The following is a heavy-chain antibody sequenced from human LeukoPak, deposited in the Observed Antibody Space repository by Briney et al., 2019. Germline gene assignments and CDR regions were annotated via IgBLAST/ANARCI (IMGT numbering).Heavy chain of an antibody. V-gene: IGHV1-8*01. CDR2: MNPNSGNT. CDR1: GYTFTSYD. CDR3: ARGDGDNSMGVDAFDI. Sequence: GASVKVSCKASGYTFTSYDINWVRQATGQGLEWMGWMNPNSGNTSYAQKFQGRVTMTRDTSTSTVYMELSSLRSEDTAVYYCARGDGDNSMGVDAFDIWGQGTMVTVSS. D-gene: IGHD5-24*01. J-gene: IGHJ3*02.